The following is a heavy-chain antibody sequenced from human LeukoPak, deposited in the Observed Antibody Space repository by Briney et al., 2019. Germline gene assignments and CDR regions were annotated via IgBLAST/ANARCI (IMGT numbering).Heavy chain of an antibody. D-gene: IGHD6-13*01. CDR2: IYYSGST. CDR3: ASVYSSSWSEYFQH. J-gene: IGHJ1*01. V-gene: IGHV4-59*08. CDR1: GGSISSYY. Sequence: PSETLSLTCTVSGGSISSYYWSWIRQPPGKGLEWIGYIYYSGSTNYNPSLKSRVTISVDTSKNQFSLKLSSVTAADTAVYYCASVYSSSWSEYFQHWGQGTLGTVSS.